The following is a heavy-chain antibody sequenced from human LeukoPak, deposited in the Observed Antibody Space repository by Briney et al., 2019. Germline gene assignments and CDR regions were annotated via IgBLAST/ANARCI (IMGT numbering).Heavy chain of an antibody. CDR3: ARADRPTMVRGVGRYYFDY. J-gene: IGHJ4*02. V-gene: IGHV1-69*01. CDR2: IIPIFGTA. CDR1: GGTFSSYA. D-gene: IGHD3-10*01. Sequence: ASVKVSCKASGGTFSSYAISWVRQAPGQGLEWMGGIIPIFGTANYAQKFQGRVTITADESTSTAYMELSSLRSEGTAVYYCARADRPTMVRGVGRYYFDYWGQGTLVTVSS.